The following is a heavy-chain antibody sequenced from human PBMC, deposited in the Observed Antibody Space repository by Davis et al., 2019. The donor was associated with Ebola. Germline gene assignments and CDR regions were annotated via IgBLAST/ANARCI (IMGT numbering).Heavy chain of an antibody. CDR1: GYTFTSYY. CDR2: INPSGGST. J-gene: IGHJ6*04. V-gene: IGHV1-46*01. Sequence: ASVKVSCKASGYTFTSYYMHWVRQAPGQGLEWMGIINPSGGSTSYAQKFQGRVTMTRDTSTSTVYMELSSLTSEDTAVYYCAIADPHLRYGMDVWGKGTTVTVSS. CDR3: AIADPHLRYGMDV.